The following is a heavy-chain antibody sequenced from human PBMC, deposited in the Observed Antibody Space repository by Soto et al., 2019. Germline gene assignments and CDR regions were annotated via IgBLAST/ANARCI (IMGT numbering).Heavy chain of an antibody. CDR1: GFTFSSYA. D-gene: IGHD3-9*01. J-gene: IGHJ4*01. Sequence: EVQLLESGGGLVQPGGSLRLSCAASGFTFSSYALNWVRQAPGKGLEWVSGISGSGVSTYYADSVKGRFTISRDNSKNTLYLQMNSLRAEDTAVYYCTKEVPSYDVLTGYYLSSTFDYWGQGTLVTVSS. CDR2: ISGSGVST. CDR3: TKEVPSYDVLTGYYLSSTFDY. V-gene: IGHV3-23*01.